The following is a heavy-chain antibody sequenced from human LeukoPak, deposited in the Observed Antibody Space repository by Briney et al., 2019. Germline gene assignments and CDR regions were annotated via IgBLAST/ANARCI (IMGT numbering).Heavy chain of an antibody. Sequence: ASVKVSCKASGYTFTSYDINWVRQATGQGLEWMGWMNPNSGNTGYAQKFQGRVTMTRNTSISTAYMELRSLRSDDTAVYYCARDRIAARGAPSDYWGQGTLVTVSS. D-gene: IGHD6-6*01. J-gene: IGHJ4*02. CDR1: GYTFTSYD. CDR2: MNPNSGNT. CDR3: ARDRIAARGAPSDY. V-gene: IGHV1-8*01.